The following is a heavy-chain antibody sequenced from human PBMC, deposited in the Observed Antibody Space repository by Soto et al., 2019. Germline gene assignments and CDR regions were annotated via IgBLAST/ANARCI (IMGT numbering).Heavy chain of an antibody. V-gene: IGHV3-33*01. D-gene: IGHD5-12*01. Sequence: VQLVESGGGVVQPGRSLRLSCAASGFTFRTYGMYWVRQAPGKGLEWVAVIWYEASNKYYADSVKGRFTISRDNSENPLYLQMNSLRAEDTAVYYCARGRVDGGDLDLWCQGTLVTVSS. J-gene: IGHJ4*02. CDR1: GFTFRTYG. CDR3: ARGRVDGGDLDL. CDR2: IWYEASNK.